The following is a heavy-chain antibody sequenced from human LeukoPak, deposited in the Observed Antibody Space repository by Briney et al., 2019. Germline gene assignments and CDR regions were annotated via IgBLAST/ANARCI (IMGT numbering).Heavy chain of an antibody. Sequence: GGSLRLSCEASGFTFSSYWLSWVRQAPGKGLEGVANIKQDGSEKYYVDSVKGRFTISRDNAKNSLYLQMNSLRAEDAAVYYCARIGRGHDAFDIWGQGTMVTVSS. D-gene: IGHD3-10*01. J-gene: IGHJ3*02. CDR3: ARIGRGHDAFDI. V-gene: IGHV3-7*01. CDR1: GFTFSSYW. CDR2: IKQDGSEK.